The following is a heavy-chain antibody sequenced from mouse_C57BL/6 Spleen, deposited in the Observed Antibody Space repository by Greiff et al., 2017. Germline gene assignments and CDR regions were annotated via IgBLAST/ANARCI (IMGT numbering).Heavy chain of an antibody. V-gene: IGHV5-9-1*02. CDR1: GFTFSSYA. CDR2: ISSGGDYI. J-gene: IGHJ2*01. D-gene: IGHD2-1*01. Sequence: EVQGVESGEGLVKPGGSLKLSCAASGFTFSSYAMSWVRQTPEKRLEWVAYISSGGDYIYYADTVKGRFTISRDNARNTLYLQMSSLKSEDTAMYYCTRDKIYYGNGGYFDYWGQGTTLTVSS. CDR3: TRDKIYYGNGGYFDY.